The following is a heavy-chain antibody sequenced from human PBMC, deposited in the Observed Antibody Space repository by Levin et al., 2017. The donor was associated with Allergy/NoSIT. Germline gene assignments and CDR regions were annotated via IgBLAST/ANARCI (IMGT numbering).Heavy chain of an antibody. V-gene: IGHV3-7*01. CDR2: IKQDGSEK. D-gene: IGHD6-19*01. J-gene: IGHJ6*02. Sequence: GGSLRLSCAASGFTFSSYWMSWVRQAPGKGLEWVANIKQDGSEKYYVDSVKGRFTISRDNAKNSLYLQMNSLRAEDTAVYYCARDLGYSSGWYGYYYYGMDVWGQGTTVTVSS. CDR1: GFTFSSYW. CDR3: ARDLGYSSGWYGYYYYGMDV.